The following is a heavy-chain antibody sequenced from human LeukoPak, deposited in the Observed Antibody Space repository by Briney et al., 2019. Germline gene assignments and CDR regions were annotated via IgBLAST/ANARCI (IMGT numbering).Heavy chain of an antibody. D-gene: IGHD3-10*01. CDR2: IYYSGST. CDR3: ARGYYGSGSYYKSPYYFDY. J-gene: IGHJ4*02. Sequence: SETLSLTCTVSGGSISSSSYYWGWIRQPPGKGLEWIGSIYYSGSTYYNPSLKSRVTISVDTSKNQFSLKLSSVTAADTAVYYCARGYYGSGSYYKSPYYFDYWGQGTLVTVSS. V-gene: IGHV4-39*01. CDR1: GGSISSSSYY.